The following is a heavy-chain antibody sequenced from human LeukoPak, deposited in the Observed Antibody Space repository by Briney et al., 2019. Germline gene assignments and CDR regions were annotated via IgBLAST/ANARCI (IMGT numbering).Heavy chain of an antibody. V-gene: IGHV4-59*01. Sequence: KPSETLSLTCSVSDGSISNYYWSWLRQPPGKGLEWLGYIYYSGSTNYNPSLKSRVTISVDTSKSQFSLKVSSVTAADTAVYYCARGGNWFDYWGQGTRVTVSS. CDR3: ARGGNWFDY. J-gene: IGHJ4*02. D-gene: IGHD4-23*01. CDR1: DGSISNYY. CDR2: IYYSGST.